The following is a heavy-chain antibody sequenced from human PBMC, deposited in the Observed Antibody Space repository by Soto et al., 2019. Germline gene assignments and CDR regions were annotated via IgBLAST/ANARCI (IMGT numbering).Heavy chain of an antibody. D-gene: IGHD2-15*01. V-gene: IGHV3-11*06. Sequence: PGGSLRLSCAGSGFTFGDSYMSWIRQAPGKGLEWLSYISPGSRYPAYADSVKGRFTISRDNAKRSLYLQMMSLTAEDTAIYYCVRGGGGGLFHPWRQGTMVTVS. CDR2: ISPGSRYP. CDR1: GFTFGDSY. J-gene: IGHJ5*02. CDR3: VRGGGGGLFHP.